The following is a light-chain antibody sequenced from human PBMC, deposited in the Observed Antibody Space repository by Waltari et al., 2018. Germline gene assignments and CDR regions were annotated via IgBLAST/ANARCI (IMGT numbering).Light chain of an antibody. Sequence: QSALTQPPSASGSIGQSVTLSCTGTSSDDGGYNYASWSQQHPDKAPKLMIYEVSKLPSGVPDRFSGSKSGKTASLTVWELMGEDEADYYWSSYAGSNNLVFGGGTKLTVL. CDR1: SSDDGGYNY. CDR3: SSYAGSNNLV. J-gene: IGLJ2*01. CDR2: EVS. V-gene: IGLV2-8*01.